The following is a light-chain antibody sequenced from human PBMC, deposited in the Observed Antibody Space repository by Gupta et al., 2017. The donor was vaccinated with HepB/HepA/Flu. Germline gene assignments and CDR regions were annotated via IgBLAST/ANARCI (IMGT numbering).Light chain of an antibody. CDR1: QSISSW. J-gene: IGKJ1*01. CDR3: QQYNDYSWT. CDR2: KAS. V-gene: IGKV1-5*03. Sequence: DIQMTQSPSTLSASVGDRVTITCRATQSISSWLALYQQKPGKAPKVLIYKASNLESGVPSRFSGSGSETEFTLTISSLQPDDFATYYCQQYNDYSWTFGQGTKVEI.